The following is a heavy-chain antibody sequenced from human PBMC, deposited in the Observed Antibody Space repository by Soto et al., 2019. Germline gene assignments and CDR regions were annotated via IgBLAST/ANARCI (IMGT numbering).Heavy chain of an antibody. CDR2: ISYDGSNK. D-gene: IGHD1-20*01. CDR3: ARETVNSRRYGMDV. Sequence: QVPLVESGGGVVQPGRSLRLSCAASGFTFSSYVIHWVRQAPGKGLEWVAVISYDGSNKYYADSVKGRFTISRDNSKNTLYLQMNSLRAEDTAVYYCARETVNSRRYGMDVWGEGTTVTVSS. J-gene: IGHJ6*04. CDR1: GFTFSSYV. V-gene: IGHV3-30-3*01.